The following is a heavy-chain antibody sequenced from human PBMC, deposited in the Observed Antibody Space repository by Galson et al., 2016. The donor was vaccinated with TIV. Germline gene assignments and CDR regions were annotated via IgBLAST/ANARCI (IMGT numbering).Heavy chain of an antibody. J-gene: IGHJ4*02. CDR2: VSSSGRFL. Sequence: SLRLSCAGFGFPFIHYSVNWVRQAPGKGLEWVASVSSSGRFLYYADSVKGRFTISKDNAKNSLNLQTNSLRVEDTAVYYCARDHPQGRGFDCWGQGTLVTVSS. CDR1: GFPFIHYS. CDR3: ARDHPQGRGFDC. V-gene: IGHV3-21*01. D-gene: IGHD3-10*01.